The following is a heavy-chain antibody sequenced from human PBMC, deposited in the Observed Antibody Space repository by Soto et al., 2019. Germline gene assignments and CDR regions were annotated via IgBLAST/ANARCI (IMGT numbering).Heavy chain of an antibody. CDR2: ISGYNGDT. D-gene: IGHD3-10*01. V-gene: IGHV1-18*01. CDR3: ARDRSGYYGSGSYYSYFDY. CDR1: GYTFSTYG. J-gene: IGHJ4*02. Sequence: QVHLVQSGAEVRQPGASVKVPCRASGYTFSTYGISWVRQAPGQGLEWMGWISGYNGDTNYAQKVQGRLTMTTDTSTRTAYMELRSLRSDDTAVYYCARDRSGYYGSGSYYSYFDYWGQGTLVTVSS.